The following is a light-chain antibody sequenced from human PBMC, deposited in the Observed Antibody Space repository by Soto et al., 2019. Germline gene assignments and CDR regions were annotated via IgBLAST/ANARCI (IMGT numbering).Light chain of an antibody. V-gene: IGLV3-1*01. J-gene: IGLJ2*01. CDR1: KLGDKY. Sequence: SYELTQPPSVSVSPGQTASITCSGDKLGDKYACWYQQKAGQSPVLVIYQDSKRPSGIPERFSGSNSGNTATLTISGTQAMDEADYYCQAWDSSTFYVVFGGGTKLTVL. CDR2: QDS. CDR3: QAWDSSTFYVV.